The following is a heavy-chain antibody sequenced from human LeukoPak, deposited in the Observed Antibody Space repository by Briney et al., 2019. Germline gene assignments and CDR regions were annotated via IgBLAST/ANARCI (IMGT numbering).Heavy chain of an antibody. CDR3: AKGTSSSWYRSCDY. V-gene: IGHV3-23*01. Sequence: GGSLRLSCAASGFTFSSYAMSWVRQAPGKGLEWVSAINNSGGSTYYADSVKGRFTISRDNSKNTLYLQMNSLRAEDTAVYYCAKGTSSSWYRSCDYWGQGTLVTVSS. CDR1: GFTFSSYA. CDR2: INNSGGST. D-gene: IGHD6-13*01. J-gene: IGHJ4*02.